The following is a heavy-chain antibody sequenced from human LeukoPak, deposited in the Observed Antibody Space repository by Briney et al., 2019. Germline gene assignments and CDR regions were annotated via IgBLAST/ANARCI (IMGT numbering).Heavy chain of an antibody. CDR2: ISGSGGST. Sequence: PGGSLRLSCAASGFTFSSYATSWVRQAPGKGLEWVSAISGSGGSTYYADSVKGRFTISRDNSKNTLYLQMNSLRAEDTAVYYCAKGTGLIVATDFDYWGQGTLVTVSS. V-gene: IGHV3-23*01. CDR1: GFTFSSYA. D-gene: IGHD5-12*01. CDR3: AKGTGLIVATDFDY. J-gene: IGHJ4*02.